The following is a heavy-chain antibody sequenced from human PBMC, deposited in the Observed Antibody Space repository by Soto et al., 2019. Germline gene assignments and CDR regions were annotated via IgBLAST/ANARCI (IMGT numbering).Heavy chain of an antibody. D-gene: IGHD4-17*01. Sequence: PGESLKISCKGSGYSFSNWWIAWVRQMPGKGLEYMGIIYPSDSQTRYSPSFQGQVTISADKSISTAYLQWSSLKASDTAIYYCARHGFYGDYSSKYFDPWGQGTLVTVSS. CDR2: IYPSDSQT. CDR1: GYSFSNWW. V-gene: IGHV5-51*01. J-gene: IGHJ5*02. CDR3: ARHGFYGDYSSKYFDP.